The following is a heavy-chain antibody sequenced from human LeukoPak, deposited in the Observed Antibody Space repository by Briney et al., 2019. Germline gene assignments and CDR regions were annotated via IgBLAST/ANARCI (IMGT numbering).Heavy chain of an antibody. Sequence: GGSLRLSCAASGFTFSSYGMHWVRQAPGRGLEWVAIISYDETKKYYADSVKGRFTISRDNSKNTLYLQMNSLRVEDTAVYYCAKRGLSSSWYLLAYWGQGTLVTVSS. CDR3: AKRGLSSSWYLLAY. J-gene: IGHJ4*02. D-gene: IGHD6-13*01. CDR2: ISYDETKK. CDR1: GFTFSSYG. V-gene: IGHV3-30*18.